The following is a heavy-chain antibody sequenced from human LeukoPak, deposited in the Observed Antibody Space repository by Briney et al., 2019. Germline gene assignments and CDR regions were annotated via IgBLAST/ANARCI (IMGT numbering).Heavy chain of an antibody. D-gene: IGHD1-26*01. CDR3: TRDMGELRSFSFDY. CDR2: IRSKAYGGTT. Sequence: SGGSLRLSCTASGFTFGDYAMSWVRQAPGKGLEWVGFIRSKAYGGTTEYAASVKGRFTISRDDSKSIAYLQMNSLKTEDTAVYYCTRDMGELRSFSFDYWGQGTLVTVSS. V-gene: IGHV3-49*04. CDR1: GFTFGDYA. J-gene: IGHJ4*02.